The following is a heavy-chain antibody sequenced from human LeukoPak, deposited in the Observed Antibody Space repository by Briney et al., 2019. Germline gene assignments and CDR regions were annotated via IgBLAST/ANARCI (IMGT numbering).Heavy chain of an antibody. V-gene: IGHV3-9*01. Sequence: PGRSLRLSCAASGFTFDDYAMHWVRQAPGKGLEWVSGISWNSGSIGHADSVRGRFTISRDNAKNSLYLQMSSLRAEDTALYYCAKESDYDILTGYWDYWGQGTLVTVSS. CDR1: GFTFDDYA. CDR3: AKESDYDILTGYWDY. J-gene: IGHJ4*02. CDR2: ISWNSGSI. D-gene: IGHD3-9*01.